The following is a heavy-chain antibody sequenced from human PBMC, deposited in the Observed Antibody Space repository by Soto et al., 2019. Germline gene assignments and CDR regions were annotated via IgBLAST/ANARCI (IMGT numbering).Heavy chain of an antibody. J-gene: IGHJ6*02. CDR2: ISSSSSYI. CDR3: ARDHYYDSSGHYYYYYGMDV. Sequence: GGSLRLSCAASGFTFSSYSMNWVRQAPGKGLEWVSSISSSSSYIYYADSVKGRFTISRDNAKNSLYLQMNSLRAEDTAVYYCARDHYYDSSGHYYYYYGMDVWGQGTTVTVSS. D-gene: IGHD3-22*01. CDR1: GFTFSSYS. V-gene: IGHV3-21*01.